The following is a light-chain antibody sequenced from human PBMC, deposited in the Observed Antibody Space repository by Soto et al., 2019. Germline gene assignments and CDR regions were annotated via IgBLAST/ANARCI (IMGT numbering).Light chain of an antibody. J-gene: IGKJ1*01. CDR2: AAS. CDR1: QGISSY. V-gene: IGKV1-8*01. CDR3: QKYYSYPRT. Sequence: AIRMTQSPSSFSASTGERATITCRASQGISSYLAWYQQKPGKAPKLLIYAASTLQSGVPSRFSGSGSGTYSTRTISCLQSEDSATYYCQKYYSYPRTFGHGTKVDIK.